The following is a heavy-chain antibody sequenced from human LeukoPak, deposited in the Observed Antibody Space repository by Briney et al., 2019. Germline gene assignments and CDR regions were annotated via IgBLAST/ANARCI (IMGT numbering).Heavy chain of an antibody. V-gene: IGHV3-23*01. CDR3: AKMALLYYGSYPDY. J-gene: IGHJ4*02. Sequence: GGSLRLSCAASGFTFSSYAMSWVRQAPGKGLEWVSAISGSGGSTYYADSVKGRFTISRGNSKNTLYLQMNSLRAEDTAVYYCAKMALLYYGSYPDYWGQGTLVTVSS. CDR2: ISGSGGST. D-gene: IGHD3-10*01. CDR1: GFTFSSYA.